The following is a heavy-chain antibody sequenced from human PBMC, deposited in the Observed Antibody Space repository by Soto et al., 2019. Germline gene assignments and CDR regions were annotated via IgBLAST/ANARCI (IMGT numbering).Heavy chain of an antibody. CDR1: GFTFDDYG. CDR3: ARVSSYDSSGYSDY. V-gene: IGHV3-20*04. Sequence: PGGSLRLSCAASGFTFDDYGMSWVRQAPGKGLEWVSGINWNGGSTGYADSVKGRFTISRDNAKNSLYLQMNSLRAEDTALYYCARVSSYDSSGYSDYWGQGTLVTVSS. J-gene: IGHJ4*02. CDR2: INWNGGST. D-gene: IGHD3-22*01.